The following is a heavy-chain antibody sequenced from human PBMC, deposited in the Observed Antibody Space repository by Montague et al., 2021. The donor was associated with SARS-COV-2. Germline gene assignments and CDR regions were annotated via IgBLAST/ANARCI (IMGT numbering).Heavy chain of an antibody. J-gene: IGHJ6*02. CDR1: GGSMTSALYY. V-gene: IGHV4-31*03. CDR3: ARKDIALGYGVDA. CDR2: INSSGRT. Sequence: TLSLTCSVSGGSMTSALYYWSWLRQRPGKGLEWIAYINSSGRTNYNSSLRSRLSISLDASNSQFSLKLSSVTAADTAVYYCARKDIALGYGVDAWGQGTTVTVSS. D-gene: IGHD5-12*01.